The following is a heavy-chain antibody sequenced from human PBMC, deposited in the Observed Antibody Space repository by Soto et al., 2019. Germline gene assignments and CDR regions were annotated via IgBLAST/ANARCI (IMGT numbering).Heavy chain of an antibody. J-gene: IGHJ6*02. V-gene: IGHV2-5*01. D-gene: IGHD5-18*01. CDR1: GFPLSTSGVG. Sequence: SGPKLVNPTHTFTLTCTCSGFPLSTSGVGVGWIRQPPGKALEWLALIYWNDDKRYSPSLKSRLTITKDTSKNQVVLTMTNMDPVDTATYYCAHSAPGGIQLWYYYYYGMDVWGQGTTVTVSS. CDR3: AHSAPGGIQLWYYYYYGMDV. CDR2: IYWNDDK.